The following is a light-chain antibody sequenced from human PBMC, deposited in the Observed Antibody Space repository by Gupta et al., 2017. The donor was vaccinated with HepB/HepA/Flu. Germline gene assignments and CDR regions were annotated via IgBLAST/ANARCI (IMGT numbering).Light chain of an antibody. CDR3: RSYKNTATVV. J-gene: IGLJ2*01. V-gene: IGLV2-14*03. CDR2: DGI. CDR1: SSDVGGYNY. Sequence: SALTQPASVSGSPGQSITISCTGTSSDVGGYNYVSCHQQHPGTAPQLMIDDGINRPSGVSSLSAANNAGTTAFTILSVHQVDDAAYYYRRSYKNTATVVFGGGTKLTVL.